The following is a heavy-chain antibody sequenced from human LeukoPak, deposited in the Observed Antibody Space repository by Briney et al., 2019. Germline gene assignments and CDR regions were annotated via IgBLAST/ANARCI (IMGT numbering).Heavy chain of an antibody. CDR3: ALGELSFGTFDI. D-gene: IGHD3-16*02. Sequence: SETLSLTCSVSDYSISSGYYWGWIRQPPGKGLEWIGSMYHSGDTYYNPSLKSRVTISVDTSKNQFSLKLSSVTAADTAVYYCALGELSFGTFDIWGQGTMVTVSS. J-gene: IGHJ3*02. CDR2: MYHSGDT. CDR1: DYSISSGYY. V-gene: IGHV4-38-2*02.